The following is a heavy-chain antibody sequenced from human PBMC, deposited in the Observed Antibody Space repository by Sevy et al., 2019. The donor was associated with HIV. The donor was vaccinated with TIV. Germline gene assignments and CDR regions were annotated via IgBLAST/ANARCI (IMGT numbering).Heavy chain of an antibody. J-gene: IGHJ6*02. D-gene: IGHD3-10*01. V-gene: IGHV3-7*01. CDR3: ARLVITMVRGAHYYYYGMDV. CDR2: IKQDGSEK. CDR1: GFTFSSYW. Sequence: GGSLRLSCAASGFTFSSYWMSWVRQAPGKGLEWVANIKQDGSEKNYVDSVKGRFTISRDNAKKSLYLQMNSLRAEDTAVYYCARLVITMVRGAHYYYYGMDVWGQGTTVTV.